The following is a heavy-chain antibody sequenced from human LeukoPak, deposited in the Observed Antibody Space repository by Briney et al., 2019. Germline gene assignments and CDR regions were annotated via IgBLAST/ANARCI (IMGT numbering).Heavy chain of an antibody. Sequence: ASVKVSCKASGYTFTSYGISWVRQAPGQGLEWMGWISAYNGNTNYAQKLQSRVTMTTDTSTSTAYMELSSLRSEDTAVYYCATDSNSSRGGYYYYMDVWGKGTTVTVSS. V-gene: IGHV1-18*01. CDR2: ISAYNGNT. D-gene: IGHD4-11*01. CDR3: ATDSNSSRGGYYYYMDV. J-gene: IGHJ6*03. CDR1: GYTFTSYG.